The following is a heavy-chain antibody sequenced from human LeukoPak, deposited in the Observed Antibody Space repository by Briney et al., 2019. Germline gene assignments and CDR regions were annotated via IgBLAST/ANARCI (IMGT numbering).Heavy chain of an antibody. Sequence: GGSLRLSCAASGFTFSTYWMTWVRQAPGKGLEWVANINQEGSETYYVDSVKGRFTISRDNAKNSLFLQMNNLRVEGTAFYYCSKDRDSTGYFQYCDSWGRGTLVTVSS. V-gene: IGHV3-7*03. CDR1: GFTFSTYW. CDR2: INQEGSET. D-gene: IGHD3-22*01. J-gene: IGHJ4*02. CDR3: SKDRDSTGYFQYCDS.